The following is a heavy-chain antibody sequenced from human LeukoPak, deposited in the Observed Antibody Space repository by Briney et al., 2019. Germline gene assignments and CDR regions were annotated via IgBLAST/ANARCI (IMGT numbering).Heavy chain of an antibody. CDR2: INHSGST. D-gene: IGHD3-22*01. V-gene: IGHV4-34*01. J-gene: IGHJ5*02. Sequence: SETLSLTCTVSGGSISSYYWSWIRQPPGKGLEWIGEINHSGSTNYNPSLKSRVTISVDTSKNQFSLKLSSVTAADTAVYYCASTYYDSSGVNWFDPWSQGTLVTVSS. CDR1: GGSISSYY. CDR3: ASTYYDSSGVNWFDP.